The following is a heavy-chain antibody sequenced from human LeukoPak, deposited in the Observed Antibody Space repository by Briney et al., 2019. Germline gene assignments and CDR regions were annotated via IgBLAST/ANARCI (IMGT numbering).Heavy chain of an antibody. CDR3: ARAKLSGYDVVEY. V-gene: IGHV3-21*01. D-gene: IGHD5-12*01. J-gene: IGHJ4*02. Sequence: GGSLRLSCAASGFTFSSYSMNWVRQAPGKGLEWVSSISSSSSYIYYADSVRGRFTISRDNAKNSLYLQMNSLRAEDTAVYYCARAKLSGYDVVEYWGLGTLVTVSS. CDR2: ISSSSSYI. CDR1: GFTFSSYS.